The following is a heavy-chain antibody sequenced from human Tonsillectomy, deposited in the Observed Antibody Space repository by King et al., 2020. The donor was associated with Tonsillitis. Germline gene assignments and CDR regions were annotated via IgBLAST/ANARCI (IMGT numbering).Heavy chain of an antibody. CDR3: ARETQAYYYYMDV. CDR1: GFTFSSYW. V-gene: IGHV3-74*01. J-gene: IGHJ6*03. Sequence: VQLVESGGGLVQPGGSLRLSCAASGFTFSSYWMHWVRQAPGKGLVWVSRINSDGSSTTYADSVKGRFTISRDNAKNTLYLQMNSLRAEETAVYYCARETQAYYYYMDVWGKGTTVTVSS. CDR2: INSDGSST.